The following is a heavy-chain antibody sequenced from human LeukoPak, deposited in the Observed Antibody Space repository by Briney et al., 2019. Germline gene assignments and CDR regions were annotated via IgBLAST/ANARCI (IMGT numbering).Heavy chain of an antibody. V-gene: IGHV4-61*01. D-gene: IGHD6-13*01. CDR3: ARGREYSSSWYALGY. CDR2: IYYSGST. J-gene: IGHJ4*02. CDR1: GGSVSSGSYC. Sequence: SETLSLTCTVSGGSVSSGSYCWSWIRQPPGKGLEWIGYIYYSGSTNYNPSLKSRVTISVDTSKNQFSLKLSSVTAADTAVYYCARGREYSSSWYALGYWGQGTLVTVSS.